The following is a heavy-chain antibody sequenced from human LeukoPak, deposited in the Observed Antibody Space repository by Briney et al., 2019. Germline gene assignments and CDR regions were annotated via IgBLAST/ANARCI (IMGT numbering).Heavy chain of an antibody. Sequence: GGSLRLSCAASGFTFSSYAMSWVRQAPGKGLEWVSAISGSGGNTYYADSVKGRFTISRDNSKNTLFLQMNSLRAEDTAVYYCAKRGDLLKDYYYYGMDVWGQGTTVTVSS. D-gene: IGHD2-15*01. V-gene: IGHV3-23*01. CDR3: AKRGDLLKDYYYYGMDV. CDR1: GFTFSSYA. J-gene: IGHJ6*02. CDR2: ISGSGGNT.